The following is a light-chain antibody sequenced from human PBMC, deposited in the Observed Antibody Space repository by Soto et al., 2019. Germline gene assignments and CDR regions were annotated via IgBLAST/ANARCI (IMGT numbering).Light chain of an antibody. Sequence: DIQMTQSPSTLSASVGDRLTSTCRASQSISSWLAWYQQKPGKAPKLLIYDASSLESGVPSRFSGSGSGTEFTLTISSLQPDDFATYYCQQYNSYSWTFGQGTKVDI. CDR1: QSISSW. CDR3: QQYNSYSWT. CDR2: DAS. J-gene: IGKJ1*01. V-gene: IGKV1-5*01.